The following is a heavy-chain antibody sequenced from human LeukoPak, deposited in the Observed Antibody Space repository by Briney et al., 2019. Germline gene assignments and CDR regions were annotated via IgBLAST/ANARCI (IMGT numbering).Heavy chain of an antibody. CDR2: INPSGGST. Sequence: GASVKVSCXASGYTFTSYYMHWVRRAPGQGLEWMGIINPSGGSTSYAQKFQGRVTMTRDTSTSTVYMELSSLRSEDTAVYYCARVQYSGYDFDYWGQGTLVTVSS. D-gene: IGHD5-12*01. V-gene: IGHV1-46*01. CDR3: ARVQYSGYDFDY. CDR1: GYTFTSYY. J-gene: IGHJ4*02.